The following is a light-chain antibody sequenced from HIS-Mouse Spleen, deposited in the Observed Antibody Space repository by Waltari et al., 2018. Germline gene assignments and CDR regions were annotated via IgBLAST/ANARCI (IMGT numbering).Light chain of an antibody. CDR3: CSYAGSYTGV. CDR2: EVS. Sequence: QSALTQPRSVSGSPGQSVTISCTGTSSDVGGYNYVPWYHQHPGKAPKLMIYEVSKRPSGVPDRFSGSKSGNTASLTISGLQAEDEADYYCCSYAGSYTGVFGTGTKVTVL. V-gene: IGLV2-11*01. J-gene: IGLJ1*01. CDR1: SSDVGGYNY.